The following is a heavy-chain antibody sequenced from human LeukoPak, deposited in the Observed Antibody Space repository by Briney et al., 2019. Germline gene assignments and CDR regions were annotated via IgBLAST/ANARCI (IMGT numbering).Heavy chain of an antibody. D-gene: IGHD6-13*01. J-gene: IGHJ4*02. CDR2: IKHGGSEK. CDR1: GFTFSNYW. CDR3: ARLGTAEGTLEDY. V-gene: IGHV3-7*01. Sequence: GGSLRLSCAASGFTFSNYWMSWVRQPPGKGLEWVANIKHGGSEKYCVDSVEGRFTISRDNAKNSLHLQMNSLRAEDTAVYYCARLGTAEGTLEDYWGQGTLVTVSS.